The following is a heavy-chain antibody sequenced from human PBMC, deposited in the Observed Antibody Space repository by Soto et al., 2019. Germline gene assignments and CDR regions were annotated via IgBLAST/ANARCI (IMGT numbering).Heavy chain of an antibody. D-gene: IGHD1-20*01. CDR3: ARDGVPITAGYYYYGMDV. Sequence: GGSLRLSCAASGFTFSSYGMHWVRQAPGKGLEWVAVIWYDGSNKYYADSVKGRFTISRDNSKNTLYLQMNSLRAEDTAVYYCARDGVPITAGYYYYGMDVWGQGTTVTVSS. CDR2: IWYDGSNK. J-gene: IGHJ6*02. V-gene: IGHV3-33*01. CDR1: GFTFSSYG.